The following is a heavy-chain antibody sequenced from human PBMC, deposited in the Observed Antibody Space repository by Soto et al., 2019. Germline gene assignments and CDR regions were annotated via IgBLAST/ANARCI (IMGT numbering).Heavy chain of an antibody. J-gene: IGHJ4*02. CDR3: ARDRASYDFWSGYYTRANRNFDY. CDR1: GYTFTGYY. Sequence: GASVKVSCKASGYTFTGYYMHWVRQAPGQGLEWMGWINPNSGGTNYAQKFQGRVTMTRDTSISTAYMELSRLRSDDTAVYYCARDRASYDFWSGYYTRANRNFDYWGQGTLVTVSS. D-gene: IGHD3-3*01. CDR2: INPNSGGT. V-gene: IGHV1-2*02.